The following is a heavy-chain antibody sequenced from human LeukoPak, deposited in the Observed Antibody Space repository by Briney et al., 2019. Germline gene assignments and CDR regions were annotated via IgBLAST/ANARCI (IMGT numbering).Heavy chain of an antibody. CDR3: ARDHQGTGVLMVYARPNWFDP. CDR2: ISYDGSNK. Sequence: PGGSLRLSCAASGFTFSSYAMHWVRQAPGKGLEWVAVISYDGSNKYYADSVKGRFTISRDNSKNTLYLQMNSLRAEDTAVYYCARDHQGTGVLMVYARPNWFDPWGQGTLVTVSS. J-gene: IGHJ5*02. V-gene: IGHV3-30*04. CDR1: GFTFSSYA. D-gene: IGHD2-8*01.